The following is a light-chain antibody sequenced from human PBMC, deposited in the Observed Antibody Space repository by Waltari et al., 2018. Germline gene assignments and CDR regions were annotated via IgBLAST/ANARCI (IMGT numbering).Light chain of an antibody. CDR2: ELA. Sequence: LVVTQPPRALSLSPRERVTLSCRASQSVSSNYLAWYQQKPGQAPSLLIYELANSASGIADRFSGSGSGTDFTLTISRLEPEDVAVYYCQQYGRSPWTFGQGTKVEIK. J-gene: IGKJ1*01. CDR3: QQYGRSPWT. CDR1: QSVSSNY. V-gene: IGKV3-20*01.